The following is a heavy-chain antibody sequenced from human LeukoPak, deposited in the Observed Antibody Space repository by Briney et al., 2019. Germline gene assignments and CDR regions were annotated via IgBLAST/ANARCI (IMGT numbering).Heavy chain of an antibody. V-gene: IGHV1-69*05. CDR2: IIPIFGTA. D-gene: IGHD3-3*01. CDR1: GGTFSSYA. Sequence: ASVKVSCKASGGTFSSYAISWVRQAPGQGLEWMGGIIPIFGTANYAQKFQGRVTITTDESTSTAYMELSSLRSEDTAVYYRASTDTHYDFWSGYYTDNWFDPWGQGTLVTVSS. J-gene: IGHJ5*02. CDR3: ASTDTHYDFWSGYYTDNWFDP.